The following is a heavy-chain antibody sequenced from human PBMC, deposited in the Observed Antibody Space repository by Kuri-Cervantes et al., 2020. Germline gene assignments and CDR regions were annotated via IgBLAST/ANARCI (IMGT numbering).Heavy chain of an antibody. J-gene: IGHJ4*02. V-gene: IGHV1-2*02. CDR3: ARSYDSSGLALDY. CDR2: INPNSGGT. D-gene: IGHD3-22*01. CDR1: GYTFTGYY. Sequence: ASVKVSCKASGYTFTGYYMHWVRQAPGQGLEWMGWINPNSGGTNYAQKFQGRVTMTRDTSISTAYMELSRLRSDDTTVYYCARSYDSSGLALDYCGQGTLVTVSS.